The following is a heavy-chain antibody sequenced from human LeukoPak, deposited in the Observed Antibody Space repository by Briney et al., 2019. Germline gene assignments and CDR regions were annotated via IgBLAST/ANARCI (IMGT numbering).Heavy chain of an antibody. Sequence: SETLSLTCTVSGGSISSYYWSWIRQPPGKGLEWIGYIYYSGSTNYNPSLKSRVTISVDTSKNQFSLKLSSVTAADTAVYYCARDLRRGYYFDYWGQGTLVTVSS. V-gene: IGHV4-59*12. CDR2: IYYSGST. CDR1: GGSISSYY. J-gene: IGHJ4*02. CDR3: ARDLRRGYYFDY.